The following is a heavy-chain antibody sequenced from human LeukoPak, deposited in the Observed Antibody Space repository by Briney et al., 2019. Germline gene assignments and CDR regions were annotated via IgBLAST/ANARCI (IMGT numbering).Heavy chain of an antibody. CDR1: GGSISTYY. CDR3: AREEALGSGSFDY. J-gene: IGHJ4*02. V-gene: IGHV4-59*01. CDR2: IYYSGST. D-gene: IGHD1-26*01. Sequence: SETLSLTCTVSGGSISTYYWSWIRQPPGKGLEWIGYIYYSGSTSYNPSLKSRVTISVDTSKNQFSLKLSSVTTADTAVYYCAREEALGSGSFDYWGQGTLVTVSS.